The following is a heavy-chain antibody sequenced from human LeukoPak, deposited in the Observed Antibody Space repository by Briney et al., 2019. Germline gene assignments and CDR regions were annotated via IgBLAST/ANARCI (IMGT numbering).Heavy chain of an antibody. CDR3: ARDKSSSSWYRVYGMDV. Sequence: PGGSLRLSCEASGFTFSSYSMNWVRQAPGKGLEWVSSISSSSSYIYYADSVKGRFTISRDNAKNSLYLQMNSLRAEDTAVYYCARDKSSSSWYRVYGMDVWGQGTTVTVSS. CDR2: ISSSSSYI. CDR1: GFTFSSYS. D-gene: IGHD6-13*01. J-gene: IGHJ6*02. V-gene: IGHV3-21*01.